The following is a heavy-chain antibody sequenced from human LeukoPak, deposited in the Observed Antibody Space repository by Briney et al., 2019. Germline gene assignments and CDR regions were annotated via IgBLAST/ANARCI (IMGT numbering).Heavy chain of an antibody. V-gene: IGHV4-4*02. J-gene: IGHJ3*02. CDR2: TYHSGST. D-gene: IGHD3-9*01. Sequence: PGGSLRLSCAASGFTFNSYSMNWVRQPPAKGLEWIGETYHSGSTNYNPSLKSRVIISVDKSKNQLSLKLSSVTAADTAVYYCARDSYLTGYYMAFDIWGQGTMVTVSS. CDR1: GFTFNSYSM. CDR3: ARDSYLTGYYMAFDI.